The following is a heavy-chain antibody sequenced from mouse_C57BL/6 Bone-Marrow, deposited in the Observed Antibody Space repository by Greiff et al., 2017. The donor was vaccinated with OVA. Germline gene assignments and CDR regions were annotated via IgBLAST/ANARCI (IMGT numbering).Heavy chain of an antibody. CDR3: ARPRAGTVYYAMGY. CDR2: ISSGGSYT. V-gene: IGHV5-6*01. J-gene: IGHJ4*01. Sequence: EVKLMESGGDLVKPGGSLKLSCAASGFTFSSYGMSWVRQTPDKRLEWVATISSGGSYTYYPDSVKGRFTISRDNAKNTLYLQMSSLKSEDTAMYYCARPRAGTVYYAMGYWGQGTSVTVSS. D-gene: IGHD4-1*01. CDR1: GFTFSSYG.